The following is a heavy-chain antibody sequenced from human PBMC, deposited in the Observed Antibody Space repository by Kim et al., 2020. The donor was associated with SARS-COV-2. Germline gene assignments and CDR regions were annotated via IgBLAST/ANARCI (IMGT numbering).Heavy chain of an antibody. CDR2: INHSGST. V-gene: IGHV4-34*01. CDR1: GGSFSGYY. J-gene: IGHJ4*02. D-gene: IGHD3-10*01. Sequence: SETLSLTCAVYGGSFSGYYWSWIRQPPGKGLEWIGEINHSGSTNYNPSLKSRVTISVDTSKNQFSLKLSSVTAADTAVYYCARAGHGITMVRGVIGYWGQGTLVTVSS. CDR3: ARAGHGITMVRGVIGY.